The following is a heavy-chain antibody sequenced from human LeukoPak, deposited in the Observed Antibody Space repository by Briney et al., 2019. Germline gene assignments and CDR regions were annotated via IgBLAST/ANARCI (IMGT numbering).Heavy chain of an antibody. CDR1: GFTFSGSA. D-gene: IGHD6-13*01. Sequence: GGSLRLSCAASGFTFSGSAMHWVRRASGKGLEWVGRIRSKANSYATAYAASVKGRLTISRDDSKNTAYLQMNSLKTEDTAVYYCTNGRSSEPYSSSTSYWGQGTLVTVSS. J-gene: IGHJ4*02. CDR2: IRSKANSYAT. CDR3: TNGRSSEPYSSSTSY. V-gene: IGHV3-73*01.